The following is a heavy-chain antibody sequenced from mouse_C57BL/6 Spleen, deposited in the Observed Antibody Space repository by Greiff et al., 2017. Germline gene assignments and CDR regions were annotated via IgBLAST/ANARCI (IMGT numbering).Heavy chain of an antibody. Sequence: VQLQQPETELVKPGASVKLSCTASGYTFTSYWMPWVKQRPGQGLEWIGNINPGNGGTNYTEKFKSQATMTVDKSSSTGYMQLSSLTSEDSAVYYCAGSDGSSPDWYVEVWGTGTTVTVAS. D-gene: IGHD1-1*01. CDR3: AGSDGSSPDWYVEV. CDR2: INPGNGGT. J-gene: IGHJ1*03. CDR1: GYTFTSYW. V-gene: IGHV1-53*01.